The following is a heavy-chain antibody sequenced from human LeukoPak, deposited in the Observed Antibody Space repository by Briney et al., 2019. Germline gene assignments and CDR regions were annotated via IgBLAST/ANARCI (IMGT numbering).Heavy chain of an antibody. D-gene: IGHD3-22*01. CDR1: GGSISSSTYY. CDR3: ARDNLRKQWLPFDY. CDR2: IYYRGST. V-gene: IGHV4-39*07. J-gene: IGHJ4*02. Sequence: PSETLSLTCTVSGGSISSSTYYWGWIRQPPGKGLEWIGNIYYRGSTYYNPSLKSRVTISVDTSKNQFSLKLSSVTAADTAVYYCARDNLRKQWLPFDYWGQGTLVTVSS.